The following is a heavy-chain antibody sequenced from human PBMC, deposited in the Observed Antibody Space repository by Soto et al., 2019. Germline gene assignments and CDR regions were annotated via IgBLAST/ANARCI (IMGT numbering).Heavy chain of an antibody. V-gene: IGHV4-4*02. CDR2: IYHIGST. J-gene: IGHJ6*02. CDR1: GASINSANW. Sequence: QVLMEESGPGLVKPSGTLFLTCTVSGASINSANWWVWVRQPPGKGLEWIGEIYHIGSTTYNPSLQSRATISVDKSKNQCSLKVTSVTAADTGVYYCAKRYDFWSGRWYGLGVWGQGTTVTVSS. CDR3: AKRYDFWSGRWYGLGV. D-gene: IGHD3-3*01.